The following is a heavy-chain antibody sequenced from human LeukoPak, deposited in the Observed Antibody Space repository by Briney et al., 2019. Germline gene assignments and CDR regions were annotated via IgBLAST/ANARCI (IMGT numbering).Heavy chain of an antibody. CDR2: IYYSGST. J-gene: IGHJ2*01. Sequence: KPSETLSLTCTVSGGSISSSSYYWGWIRQPPGKGLEWIGSIYYSGSTYYNPSLKSRVTISVDTSKNQFSLKLSSVTAANTAVYYCASSPITDYYGSDCGYFDLWGRGTLVTVSS. D-gene: IGHD3-10*01. V-gene: IGHV4-39*01. CDR1: GGSISSSSYY. CDR3: ASSPITDYYGSDCGYFDL.